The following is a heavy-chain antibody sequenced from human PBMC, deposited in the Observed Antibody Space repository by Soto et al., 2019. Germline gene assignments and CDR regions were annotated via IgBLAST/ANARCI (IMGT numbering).Heavy chain of an antibody. CDR2: INHSGST. V-gene: IGHV4-34*01. Sequence: SETLALTCAVYGGSFSGYYWSWIRQPPGKGLEWIGEINHSGSTNYNPSLKSRVTISVDTSKNQFSLKLSSVTAADTAVYYCARGLRRYYYYGMDVWGQGTTVTVSS. J-gene: IGHJ6*02. CDR3: ARGLRRYYYYGMDV. CDR1: GGSFSGYY.